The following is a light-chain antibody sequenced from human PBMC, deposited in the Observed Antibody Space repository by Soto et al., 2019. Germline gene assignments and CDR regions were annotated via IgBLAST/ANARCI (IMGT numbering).Light chain of an antibody. V-gene: IGKV3-15*01. Sequence: EIVMTQSPATLSVSPGERATLSCRASQSVSSNLAWYQQKPGQAPRLLIYGASTRATGIPARFSGSGSGTEFTLTISSLQSEDFVVYYCQQYNNWPPPFTFGPGTKVDIK. CDR2: GAS. CDR3: QQYNNWPPPFT. J-gene: IGKJ3*01. CDR1: QSVSSN.